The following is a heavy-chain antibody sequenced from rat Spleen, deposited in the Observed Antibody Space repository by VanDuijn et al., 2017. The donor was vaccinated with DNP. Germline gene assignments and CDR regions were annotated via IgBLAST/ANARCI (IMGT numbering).Heavy chain of an antibody. CDR3: TELPSYYEAWFAY. Sequence: EVQLVESGGALVQPGGSLKLSCTASGFTFSNYDMAWVRQIPTKGLEWVASIKTVGVNPQYQDSVKGRFTISRDNTKNTQYLQMDSLRSEDTAIYYCTELPSYYEAWFAYWGQGALVTVSS. CDR1: GFTFSNYD. V-gene: IGHV5S13*01. CDR2: IKTVGVNP. D-gene: IGHD1-4*01. J-gene: IGHJ3*01.